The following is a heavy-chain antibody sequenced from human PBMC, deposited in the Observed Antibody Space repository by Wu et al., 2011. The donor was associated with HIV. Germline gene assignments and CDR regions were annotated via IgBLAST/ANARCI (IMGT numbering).Heavy chain of an antibody. V-gene: IGHV1-2*02. D-gene: IGHD7-27*01. CDR2: INPNSGGT. J-gene: IGHJ3*02. CDR3: ARVSVILGDVFDI. CDR1: GYSFIDYY. Sequence: QVQLVQSGAEVKKPGASVKVSCKASGYSFIDYYMHWVRQAPGQGLEWMGWINPNSGGTNYAQTFQGRVSMTRDTSISTAYMELSRLRSDDTAAYYCARVSVILGDVFDIWGQGTMVTGLF.